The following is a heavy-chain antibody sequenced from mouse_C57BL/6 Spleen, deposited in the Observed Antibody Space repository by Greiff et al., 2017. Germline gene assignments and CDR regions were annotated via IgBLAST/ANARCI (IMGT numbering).Heavy chain of an antibody. CDR3: TRGGSVVVPKWYFEV. J-gene: IGHJ1*03. V-gene: IGHV1-15*01. D-gene: IGHD1-1*01. CDR2: IDPETGGT. Sequence: VQLQPSGAELVRPGASVTLSCKASGYTFTDYEMHWVKQTPVHGLEWIGAIDPETGGTAYNQKFKGKAILTADKSSSTAYMELHSLTSEESAVYYCTRGGSVVVPKWYFEVWGTGTTVTVSS. CDR1: GYTFTDYE.